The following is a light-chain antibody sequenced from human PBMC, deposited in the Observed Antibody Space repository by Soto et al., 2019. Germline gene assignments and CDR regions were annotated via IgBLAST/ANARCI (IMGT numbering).Light chain of an antibody. J-gene: IGKJ1*01. CDR1: QSVSSNY. CDR2: GAS. CDR3: QQYGSLSWT. Sequence: DIVLTQSPGTLSLSPGERATLSCRASQSVSSNYLAWYQQKPGQAPRLLIYGASIRATGVPDRFSGSGSGTDFTLTISRLEPEDFAVYHCQQYGSLSWTFGQGTKVDIK. V-gene: IGKV3-20*01.